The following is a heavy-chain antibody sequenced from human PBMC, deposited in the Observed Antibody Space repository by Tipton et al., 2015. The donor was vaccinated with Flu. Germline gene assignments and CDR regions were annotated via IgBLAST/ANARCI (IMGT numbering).Heavy chain of an antibody. V-gene: IGHV5-51*01. CDR3: VRHPYCTNAVCPPGYWYFDL. D-gene: IGHD2-8*01. Sequence: QLVQSGAEVKKPGESLKISCKGSGYTYSSYWFGWVRQMPGKGLEWMGIIYPADSETRYSPSFQGRVTISADKSISTAYLQWSSLKTSDSAMYYCVRHPYCTNAVCPPGYWYFDLWGRGTLVTVSS. CDR2: IYPADSET. J-gene: IGHJ2*01. CDR1: GYTYSSYW.